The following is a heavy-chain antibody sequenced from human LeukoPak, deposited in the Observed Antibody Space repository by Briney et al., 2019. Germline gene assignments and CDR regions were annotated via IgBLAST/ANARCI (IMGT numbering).Heavy chain of an antibody. Sequence: GGSLRLSCAVSGFTINNYAMSWVRQAPGKGLEWVSATSASGASTYYADSVKGRFTISRDISKNTLYLQMNSLRDEDTAVYYCARGLGYNIYWGQGTLVTVSS. D-gene: IGHD1-14*01. J-gene: IGHJ4*02. CDR2: TSASGAST. CDR3: ARGLGYNIY. CDR1: GFTINNYA. V-gene: IGHV3-23*01.